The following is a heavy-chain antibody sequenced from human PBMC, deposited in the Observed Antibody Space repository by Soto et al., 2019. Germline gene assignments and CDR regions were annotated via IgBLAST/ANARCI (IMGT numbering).Heavy chain of an antibody. CDR1: GYTFTSYD. CDR3: AREGSTRTGDSSGYFDY. D-gene: IGHD7-27*01. J-gene: IGHJ4*02. Sequence: ASVKVSCKASGYTFTSYDINWVRQATGQGLEWMGWISANNGNTNYAQKLQGRVTMTTDTSTSTAYMELRSLRSDDTAVYYCAREGSTRTGDSSGYFDYWGQGTLVTVSS. CDR2: ISANNGNT. V-gene: IGHV1-18*01.